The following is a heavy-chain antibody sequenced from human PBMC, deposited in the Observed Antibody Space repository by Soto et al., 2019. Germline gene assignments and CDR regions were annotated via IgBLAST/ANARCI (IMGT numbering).Heavy chain of an antibody. CDR2: INHSGST. CDR1: GGSFSGYY. D-gene: IGHD6-19*01. Sequence: SETLSLTCAVYGGSFSGYYWSWIRQPPGKGLEWIGEINHSGSTNYNPSLKSRVTISVDTSKNQFSLKLSSVTAADTAVYYCARGRQSSGWYKYYFDYWGQGTLVTVSS. J-gene: IGHJ4*02. V-gene: IGHV4-34*01. CDR3: ARGRQSSGWYKYYFDY.